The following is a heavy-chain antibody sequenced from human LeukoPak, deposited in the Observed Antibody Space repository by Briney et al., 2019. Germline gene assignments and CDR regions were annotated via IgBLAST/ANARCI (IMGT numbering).Heavy chain of an antibody. V-gene: IGHV3-21*01. CDR3: ARDRGYSYEFDY. J-gene: IGHJ4*02. Sequence: GSLRLSCAASGFTFSSYSMNWVRQAPGKGLEWVSSISSSSSYIYYADSVKGRFTISRDNAKNSLYLQMNSLRAEDTAVYYCARDRGYSYEFDYWGQGTLVTVSS. D-gene: IGHD5-18*01. CDR2: ISSSSSYI. CDR1: GFTFSSYS.